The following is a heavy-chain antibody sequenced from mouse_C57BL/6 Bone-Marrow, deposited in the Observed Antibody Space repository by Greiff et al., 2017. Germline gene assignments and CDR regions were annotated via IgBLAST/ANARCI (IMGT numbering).Heavy chain of an antibody. CDR3: ARHEDENYYAMDY. CDR1: GFSLTSYG. CDR2: IWSGGST. Sequence: VKVVESGPGLVQPSQSLSITCTVSGFSLTSYGVHWVRQSPGKGLEWLGVIWSGGSTDYNAAFISRLSISKDNSKSQVFFKMNSLQADDTAIYXCARHEDENYYAMDYWGQGTSVTVSS. V-gene: IGHV2-2*01. J-gene: IGHJ4*01.